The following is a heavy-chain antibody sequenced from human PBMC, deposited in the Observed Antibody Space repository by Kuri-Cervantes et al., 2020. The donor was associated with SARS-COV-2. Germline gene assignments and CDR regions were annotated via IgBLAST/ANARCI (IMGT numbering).Heavy chain of an antibody. CDR3: ARSGPGAISREDGACDI. V-gene: IGHV1-45*02. CDR2: ITPFNGNT. J-gene: IGHJ3*02. CDR1: GVSFDYRF. Sequence: SVKVSCKASGVSFDYRFLHWVRQAPGQALEWMGWITPFNGNTNYAQRFQDRVTITRDRSMSTAYMELSSLRFEDTAVYYCARSGPGAISREDGACDIWGQGTMATVSS. D-gene: IGHD5-24*01.